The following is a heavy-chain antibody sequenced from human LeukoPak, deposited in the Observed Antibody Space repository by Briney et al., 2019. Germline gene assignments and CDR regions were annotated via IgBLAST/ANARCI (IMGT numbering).Heavy chain of an antibody. V-gene: IGHV3-23*01. CDR2: ISGSGVST. CDR3: AKDSSQWIQWVPFDY. CDR1: GFTFSSYA. Sequence: PGGSLCLSCAASGFTFSSYAMSWVRQAPGKGLEWVSAISGSGVSTYYADSVKGRFTISRDNSKNTLYLQMNSLRAEDTAVYYCAKDSSQWIQWVPFDYWGQGTLVTVSS. J-gene: IGHJ4*02. D-gene: IGHD5-12*01.